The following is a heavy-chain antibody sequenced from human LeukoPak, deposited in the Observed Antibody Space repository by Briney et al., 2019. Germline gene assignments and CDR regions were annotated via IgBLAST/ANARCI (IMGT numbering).Heavy chain of an antibody. CDR1: GYTFTSYY. CDR2: INPSGGST. J-gene: IGHJ5*02. CDR3: ARDYCTNGVRYNFDR. Sequence: ASVKVSCKASGYTFTSYYMHWVRHAPGQGLEWMGIINPSGGSTSYAQKFQGRVTMTRDTSTSTVYMELSSLRSEDTAVYYCARDYCTNGVRYNFDRWGQGTLVTVSS. D-gene: IGHD2-8*01. V-gene: IGHV1-46*01.